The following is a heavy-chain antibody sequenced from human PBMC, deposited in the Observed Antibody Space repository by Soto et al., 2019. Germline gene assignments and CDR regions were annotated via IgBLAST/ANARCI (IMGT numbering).Heavy chain of an antibody. D-gene: IGHD2-2*01. Sequence: SETLSLTCTVSGCSISSYYWSWIRQPPGKGLEWIGYIYYSGSTNYNPSLKSRVTISVDTSKNQFSLKLSSVTAADTAVYYCARDGSRSKSLDCSSTSCYPYYYYGMDVWGQGTTVTVSS. CDR1: GCSISSYY. V-gene: IGHV4-59*01. CDR3: ARDGSRSKSLDCSSTSCYPYYYYGMDV. J-gene: IGHJ6*02. CDR2: IYYSGST.